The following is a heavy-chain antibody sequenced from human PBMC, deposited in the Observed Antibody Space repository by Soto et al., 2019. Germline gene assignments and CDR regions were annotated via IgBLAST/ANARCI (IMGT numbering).Heavy chain of an antibody. V-gene: IGHV4-34*01. CDR1: GGSFSGYY. CDR3: ARGKRSSSSAGGMDV. Sequence: SETLSLTCAVYGGSFSGYYWSWIRQPPGKGLEWIGEINHSGSTNYNPSLKSRVTISVDTSKNQFSLKLSSVTAADTAVHYCARGKRSSSSAGGMDVWGQGTTVTVSS. J-gene: IGHJ6*02. CDR2: INHSGST. D-gene: IGHD6-13*01.